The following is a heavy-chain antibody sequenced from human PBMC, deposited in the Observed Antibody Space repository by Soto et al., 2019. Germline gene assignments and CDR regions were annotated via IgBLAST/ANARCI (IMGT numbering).Heavy chain of an antibody. D-gene: IGHD5-12*01. CDR1: GFTFSSHS. Sequence: EVQLVESGGGLVQPGGSLRVSCAASGFTFSSHSMNWVRQAPGKGLEWVSYISSSSSTIYYADSVKGRFTISRDNAKNSLSLQMNSLRAEDTAVYYCARDNPSGYGDCWGQGTLVTVSS. J-gene: IGHJ4*02. CDR2: ISSSSSTI. V-gene: IGHV3-48*01. CDR3: ARDNPSGYGDC.